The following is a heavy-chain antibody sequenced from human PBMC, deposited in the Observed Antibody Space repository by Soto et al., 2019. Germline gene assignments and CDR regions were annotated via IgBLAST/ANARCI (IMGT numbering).Heavy chain of an antibody. CDR2: IRDGDAKT. Sequence: GGSLRLSCAVSGFSLSHYVFHWVRQAPGKGLEWVAVIRDGDAKTNYATSVRGRFTVSRDMSKSSIFLQMNTLRVDDSAIYFCAREGDTHAFRGFDLWGQGTLVTVSS. CDR1: GFSLSHYV. CDR3: AREGDTHAFRGFDL. J-gene: IGHJ5*02. D-gene: IGHD3-10*01. V-gene: IGHV3-30*14.